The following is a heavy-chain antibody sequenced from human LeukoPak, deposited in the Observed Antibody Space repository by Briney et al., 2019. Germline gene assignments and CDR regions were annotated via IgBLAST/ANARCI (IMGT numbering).Heavy chain of an antibody. D-gene: IGHD2-2*01. CDR1: GGSISSYY. V-gene: IGHV4-59*01. CDR3: ARDVPLDDAFDI. J-gene: IGHJ3*02. CDR2: IYYSGST. Sequence: PSETLSLTCTVSGGSISSYYWSWIRQPPGKGLEWIGYIYYSGSTNYNPSLKSRVTISVDTSKNQFSLKLGSVTAADTAVYYCARDVPLDDAFDIWGQGTMVTVSS.